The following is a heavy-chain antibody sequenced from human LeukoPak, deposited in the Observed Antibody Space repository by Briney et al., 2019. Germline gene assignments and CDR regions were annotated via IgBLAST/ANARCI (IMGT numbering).Heavy chain of an antibody. D-gene: IGHD6-19*01. V-gene: IGHV3-48*04. J-gene: IGHJ4*02. CDR3: ARADGSGWLTY. Sequence: GGSLRLSCAASGFTFSSYSMDWVRQAPGKGLEWVSYISSSSSTIYYADSVKGRFTISRDNAKNTLYLQMNSLRAEDTAVYYCARADGSGWLTYWGQGTLVTVSS. CDR2: ISSSSSTI. CDR1: GFTFSSYS.